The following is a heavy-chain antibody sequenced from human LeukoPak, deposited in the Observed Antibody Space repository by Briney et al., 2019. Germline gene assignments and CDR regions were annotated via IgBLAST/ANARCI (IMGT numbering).Heavy chain of an antibody. Sequence: SETLSLTCAVSGYSISSGYYWGWIRRPPGKGLEWIGSIYHSGSTYYNPSLKSRVTISVDTSKNQFSLKLSSVTAADTAVYYCARTPVTPAASDYWGQGTLVTVSS. CDR1: GYSISSGYY. D-gene: IGHD2-2*01. CDR3: ARTPVTPAASDY. CDR2: IYHSGST. J-gene: IGHJ4*02. V-gene: IGHV4-38-2*01.